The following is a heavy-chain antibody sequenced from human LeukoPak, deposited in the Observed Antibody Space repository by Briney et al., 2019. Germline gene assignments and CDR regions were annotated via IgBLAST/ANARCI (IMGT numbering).Heavy chain of an antibody. Sequence: SETLSLTCTVSGGSISSYYWSWIRQPPGKGLEWIGYIYRSGSTNYNPSLKSRVTISVDTSKNQFSLKLGSVTAADMAVYYCARPPMGQWLVYYMDVWGKGTTVTVSS. CDR2: IYRSGST. D-gene: IGHD6-19*01. J-gene: IGHJ6*03. CDR1: GGSISSYY. V-gene: IGHV4-59*01. CDR3: ARPPMGQWLVYYMDV.